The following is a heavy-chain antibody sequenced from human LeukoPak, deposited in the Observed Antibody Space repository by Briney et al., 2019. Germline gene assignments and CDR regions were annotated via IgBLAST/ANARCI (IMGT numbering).Heavy chain of an antibody. J-gene: IGHJ6*01. CDR2: ISSSGSTI. Sequence: PGGSLRLPCAASGFTFSDYYMSWIRQAPGKGLGWVSYISSSGSTIYYADSVKGRFTISRDNAKNSLYLQMNSLRAEDTAVYYCATVHSNYVVYYCMDVCGEGAPVTVSS. CDR3: ATVHSNYVVYYCMDV. V-gene: IGHV3-11*04. D-gene: IGHD4-11*01. CDR1: GFTFSDYY.